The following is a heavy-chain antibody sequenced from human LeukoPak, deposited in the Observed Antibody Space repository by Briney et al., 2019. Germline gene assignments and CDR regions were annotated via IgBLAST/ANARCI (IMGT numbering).Heavy chain of an antibody. CDR3: ARGRGYSYGQLFDY. D-gene: IGHD5-18*01. J-gene: IGHJ4*02. CDR1: GNTFTGYY. V-gene: IGHV1-2*02. Sequence: ASVKVSCKASGNTFTGYYMHWVRQAPGQGLEWMGWINPNSGGTNYAQKFQGRVTMTRDTSISTAYMELSRLRSDDTAVYYCARGRGYSYGQLFDYWGQGTLVTVSS. CDR2: INPNSGGT.